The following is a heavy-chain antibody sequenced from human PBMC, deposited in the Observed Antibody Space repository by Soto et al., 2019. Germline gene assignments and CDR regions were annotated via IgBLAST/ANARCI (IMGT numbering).Heavy chain of an antibody. V-gene: IGHV3-23*01. CDR1: GFTFSSYA. Sequence: EVQMLESGGGLVQPGGSLRLSCAASGFTFSSYALTWVRQAPGKGLEWVSGISDGGDNTHYADSVKGRFTVSRDNSKNTLYLQMNSLRAEDTAVYYCARERENFYYDFWSGYFDYWGQGTLVTVSS. CDR2: ISDGGDNT. CDR3: ARERENFYYDFWSGYFDY. J-gene: IGHJ4*02. D-gene: IGHD3-3*01.